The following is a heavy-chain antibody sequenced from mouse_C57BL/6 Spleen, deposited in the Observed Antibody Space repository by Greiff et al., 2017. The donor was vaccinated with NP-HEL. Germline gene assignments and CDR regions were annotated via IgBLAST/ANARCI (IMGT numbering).Heavy chain of an antibody. V-gene: IGHV1-80*01. D-gene: IGHD2-4*01. CDR2: IYPGDGDT. CDR3: ARIYYDYDGPFAY. J-gene: IGHJ3*01. CDR1: GYAFSSYW. Sequence: VQLQESGAELVKPGASVKISCKASGYAFSSYWMNWVKQRPGKGLEWIGQIYPGDGDTNYNGKFKGKATLTADKSSSTAYMQLSSLTSEDSAVYFCARIYYDYDGPFAYWGQGTLVTVSA.